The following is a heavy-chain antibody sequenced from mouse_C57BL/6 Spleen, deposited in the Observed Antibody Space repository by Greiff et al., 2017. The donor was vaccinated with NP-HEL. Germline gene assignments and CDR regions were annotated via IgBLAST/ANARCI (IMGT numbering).Heavy chain of an antibody. V-gene: IGHV5-4*01. D-gene: IGHD1-1*01. Sequence: EVQLQQSGGGLVKPGGSLKLSCAASGFTFSSYAMSWVRQTPEKRLEWVATISDGGSYTYYPDNVKGRFTISRDNAKNNLYLQMSHLKSEDTAMYYCAREGTVVADYWGQGTTLTVSS. CDR1: GFTFSSYA. CDR3: AREGTVVADY. J-gene: IGHJ2*01. CDR2: ISDGGSYT.